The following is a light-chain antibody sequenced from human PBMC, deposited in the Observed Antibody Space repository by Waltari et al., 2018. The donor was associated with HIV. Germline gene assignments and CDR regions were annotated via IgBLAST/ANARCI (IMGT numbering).Light chain of an antibody. CDR3: AVWDDSLGGAV. CDR2: MND. CDR1: GPNIGTYS. J-gene: IGLJ2*01. V-gene: IGLV1-47*01. Sequence: QSVVTQPPSASGTPGQRVTISCSGSGPNIGTYSVTWYQHFPGTAPKLLIYMNDQRPSGFPGRFSGSPSGTSASLAISGLQYDDEADYYCAVWDDSLGGAVFGGGTKLTVL.